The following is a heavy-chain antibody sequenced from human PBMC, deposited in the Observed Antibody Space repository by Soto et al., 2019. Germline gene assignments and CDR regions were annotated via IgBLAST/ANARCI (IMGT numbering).Heavy chain of an antibody. CDR2: ISAYNGNT. V-gene: IGHV1-18*01. D-gene: IGHD3-22*01. CDR1: GYTLTELS. J-gene: IGHJ6*02. CDR3: ARVHYDSSGYSPLYYYYYYGMDV. Sequence: ASLKVSCKVSGYTLTELSMHWVRQAPGQGLEWMGWISAYNGNTNYAQKLQGRVTMTTDTSTSTAYMELRSLRSDDTAVYYCARVHYDSSGYSPLYYYYYYGMDVWGQGTTVTVSS.